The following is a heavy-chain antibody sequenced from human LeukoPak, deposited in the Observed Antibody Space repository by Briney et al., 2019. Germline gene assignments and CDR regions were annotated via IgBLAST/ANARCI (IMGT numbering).Heavy chain of an antibody. V-gene: IGHV3-66*01. Sequence: GGSLRLSCAASGFSVTSNHMNWVRQAPGKGLEWVSIIYTGGTTHYADSLKDRFTISRDDSINTLCLQMNSLRAEDTAVYYCARDSSSYYFDYWGQGTLVTVSS. CDR2: IYTGGTT. J-gene: IGHJ4*02. CDR3: ARDSSSYYFDY. D-gene: IGHD6-6*01. CDR1: GFSVTSNH.